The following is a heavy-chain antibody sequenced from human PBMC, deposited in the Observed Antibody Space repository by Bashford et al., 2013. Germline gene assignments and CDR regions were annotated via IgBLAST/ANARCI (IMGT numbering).Heavy chain of an antibody. J-gene: IGHJ4*02. CDR3: ARDGVSMMVEFDC. CDR2: ISPNSGAA. CDR1: GGTFSSYA. Sequence: VASVKVSCKASGGTFSSYAISWVRQAPGQGLEWMGGISPNSGAAKYAQKFQGRVTMTRDTSINTAYMELSSLTSDDTAVYYCARDGVSMMVEFDCWGQGTLVTVSS. V-gene: IGHV1-2*02. D-gene: IGHD2-8*01.